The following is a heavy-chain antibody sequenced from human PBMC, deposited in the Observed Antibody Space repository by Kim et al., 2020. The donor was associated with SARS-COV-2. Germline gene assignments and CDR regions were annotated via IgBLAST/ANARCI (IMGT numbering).Heavy chain of an antibody. Sequence: SVKGRFTISRDNAKNSLYLQMNSLRAEDTAVYYCARDLFMGSGSYYNVGYWGQGTLVTVSS. V-gene: IGHV3-21*01. J-gene: IGHJ4*02. D-gene: IGHD3-10*01. CDR3: ARDLFMGSGSYYNVGY.